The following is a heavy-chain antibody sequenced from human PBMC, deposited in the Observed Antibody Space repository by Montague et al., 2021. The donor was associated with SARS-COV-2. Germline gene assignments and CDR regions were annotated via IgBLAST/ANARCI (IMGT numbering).Heavy chain of an antibody. CDR1: GGSISSYY. J-gene: IGHJ3*02. D-gene: IGHD6-19*01. CDR3: ARGSGWMGNAFDI. Sequence: SETLSLTCTVSGGSISSYYWSWIRQPPGKGLEWIGYIYYSGSTNYNPSLKSRVTISVDTSKNQFSLKLSSVTTADTAVYYCARGSGWMGNAFDIWGQGTMVTVSS. CDR2: IYYSGST. V-gene: IGHV4-59*01.